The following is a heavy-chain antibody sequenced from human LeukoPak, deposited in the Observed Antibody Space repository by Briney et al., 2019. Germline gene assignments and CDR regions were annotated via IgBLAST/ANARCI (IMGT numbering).Heavy chain of an antibody. CDR1: GGSISSSSYY. Sequence: SETLSLTCTVSGGSISSSSYYWGWTRQPPGRGLEWIGSIYYSGSTYYNPSLKSRVTISVDTSENQFSLKLSSVTAADTAVYYCARAPIVVVPAAMYYFDYWGQGTLVTVSS. CDR2: IYYSGST. V-gene: IGHV4-39*07. D-gene: IGHD2-2*01. J-gene: IGHJ4*02. CDR3: ARAPIVVVPAAMYYFDY.